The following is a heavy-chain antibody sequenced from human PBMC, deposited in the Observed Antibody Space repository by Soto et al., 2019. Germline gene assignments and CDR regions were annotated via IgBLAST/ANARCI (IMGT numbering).Heavy chain of an antibody. CDR1: GFTFRNVG. V-gene: IGHV3-15*07. J-gene: IGHJ6*02. Sequence: GGSLILSCAASGFTFRNVGRHWVRKAPGKEMEWVGRIKSKTDGGTTDYAAPVKGRFTISRDDAKNTLYLQMNSLKTEDTAVYYCTTGVSCSSTSCYYYYGMGVWGQGTTVTVSS. CDR3: TTGVSCSSTSCYYYYGMGV. D-gene: IGHD2-2*01. CDR2: IKSKTDGGTT.